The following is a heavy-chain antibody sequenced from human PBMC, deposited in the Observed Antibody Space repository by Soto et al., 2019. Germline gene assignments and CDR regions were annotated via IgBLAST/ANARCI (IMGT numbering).Heavy chain of an antibody. CDR1: GGPFSSGGYY. CDR2: IYQNGDT. D-gene: IGHD4-17*01. Sequence: SETLSLTCTVSGGPFSSGGYYWSWIRQEPGKGLEWIGYIYQNGDTSYNPSLKSRVAISADTSKTQFSLKLSSVTAADTAVYYCARGDSTVSSVFDYWGQGMLVTVSS. CDR3: ARGDSTVSSVFDY. V-gene: IGHV4-31*03. J-gene: IGHJ4*02.